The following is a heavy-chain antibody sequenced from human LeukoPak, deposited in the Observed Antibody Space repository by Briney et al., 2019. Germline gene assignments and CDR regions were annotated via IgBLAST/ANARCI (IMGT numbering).Heavy chain of an antibody. Sequence: ASVNVSCKASVYTFTGYYMHWVRQAPGQGLEWMGWINPNSGGTNYAQKFQGRVTMTRDTSISTAYMELSRLRSDDTAVYYCAYMVQGVITPFDPWGQRTLVTVSS. V-gene: IGHV1-2*02. D-gene: IGHD3-10*01. CDR3: AYMVQGVITPFDP. CDR2: INPNSGGT. J-gene: IGHJ5*02. CDR1: VYTFTGYY.